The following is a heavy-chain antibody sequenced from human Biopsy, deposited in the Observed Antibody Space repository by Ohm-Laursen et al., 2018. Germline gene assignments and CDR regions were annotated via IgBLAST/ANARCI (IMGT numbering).Heavy chain of an antibody. Sequence: SETLSLTCAVYGESFNGYYWSWIRQTPGKGLEWIGEINHSGRTNYNPSLKSRVTISVDTSKNQFSLKVRSVTAADTAVYYCVRGVDYYDPYHYHALDVWGQGTTVTVSS. CDR3: VRGVDYYDPYHYHALDV. J-gene: IGHJ6*02. CDR2: INHSGRT. V-gene: IGHV4-34*01. CDR1: GESFNGYY. D-gene: IGHD3-22*01.